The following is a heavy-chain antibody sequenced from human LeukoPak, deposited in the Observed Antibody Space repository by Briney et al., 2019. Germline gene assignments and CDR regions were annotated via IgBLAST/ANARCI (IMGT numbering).Heavy chain of an antibody. CDR3: ARDQGGGGFDY. J-gene: IGHJ4*02. D-gene: IGHD3-16*01. Sequence: GGSLRLSCAASGFTVNNNYMSWVRQAPGKGLEWVSVIYIGGDTFYADSVKGRFTISRHNAKNSLYLQMNSLRAEDTAVYYCARDQGGGGFDYWGQGTLVTVSS. CDR1: GFTVNNNY. CDR2: IYIGGDT. V-gene: IGHV3-53*01.